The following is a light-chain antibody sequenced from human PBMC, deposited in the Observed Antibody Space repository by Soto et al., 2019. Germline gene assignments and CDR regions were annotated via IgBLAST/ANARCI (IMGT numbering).Light chain of an antibody. V-gene: IGKV1-5*01. J-gene: IGKJ1*01. CDR1: QSITSW. CDR2: DAS. Sequence: DIQMTQSPSTLSASVGDRVTITCRASQSITSWLAWYQQKPGKAPKLLMYDASSLHSGVPSRLSGSGSGTEFTLTCSSLQPDDFATYYCQQYNGYPWTFGQGTKVEIK. CDR3: QQYNGYPWT.